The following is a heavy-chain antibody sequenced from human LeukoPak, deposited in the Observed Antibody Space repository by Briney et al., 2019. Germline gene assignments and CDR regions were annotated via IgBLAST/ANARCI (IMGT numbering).Heavy chain of an antibody. D-gene: IGHD3-9*01. Sequence: GGSLRLSCAASGFTFSSYAMSWVRQAPGKGLEWVSAISGSGGSTYYADSVKGRFTISRDNSKNTLYLQMNSLRAEDTAVYYCARKGVLRYFDWLSLNYYYYYYMDVWGKGTTVTISS. J-gene: IGHJ6*03. V-gene: IGHV3-23*01. CDR2: ISGSGGST. CDR3: ARKGVLRYFDWLSLNYYYYYYMDV. CDR1: GFTFSSYA.